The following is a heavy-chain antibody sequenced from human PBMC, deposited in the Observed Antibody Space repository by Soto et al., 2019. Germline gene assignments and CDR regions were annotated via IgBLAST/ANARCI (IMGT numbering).Heavy chain of an antibody. CDR3: ARDKVGAYFDY. V-gene: IGHV3-23*01. Sequence: PGVSLRLSCSASGFTFSTYAMSWVRQAPGKGLEWVSAITGSGGSTYYADSVKGRFTISRDNSKNTLYLHMNTLRAEDTAVYYCARDKVGAYFDYWGQGTPVTVSS. CDR1: GFTFSTYA. CDR2: ITGSGGST. J-gene: IGHJ4*02. D-gene: IGHD1-26*01.